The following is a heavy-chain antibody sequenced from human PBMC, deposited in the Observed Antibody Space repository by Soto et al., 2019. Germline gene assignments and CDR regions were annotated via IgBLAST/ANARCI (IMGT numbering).Heavy chain of an antibody. J-gene: IGHJ6*02. CDR3: AREGPRPYYYYGMDV. CDR1: GYTFSMSG. Sequence: QVQLVQSGAEVKKPGASVKVSCKSSGYTFSMSGISWVRQAPGQGLEWMGWISGYNGKTNYEQNFQDRVTMTTDTSTNMAYMELRSLRSDDTAVYYCAREGPRPYYYYGMDVWGQGTTVTVSS. CDR2: ISGYNGKT. V-gene: IGHV1-18*01.